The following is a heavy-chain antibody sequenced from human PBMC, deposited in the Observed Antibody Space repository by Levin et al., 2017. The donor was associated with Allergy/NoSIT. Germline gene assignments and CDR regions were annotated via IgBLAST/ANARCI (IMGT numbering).Heavy chain of an antibody. V-gene: IGHV1-2*02. Sequence: ASVKVSCKASGYTFTGYYMHWVRQAPGQGLEWMGWINPNSGGTKYAQKFQGRVTLTRDTSISTAYMELRRLRSDDTAVYYCARAGDNSYYYYYGMDVWGQGTTVTVSS. CDR3: ARAGDNSYYYYYGMDV. CDR2: INPNSGGT. CDR1: GYTFTGYY. J-gene: IGHJ6*02. D-gene: IGHD3-10*01.